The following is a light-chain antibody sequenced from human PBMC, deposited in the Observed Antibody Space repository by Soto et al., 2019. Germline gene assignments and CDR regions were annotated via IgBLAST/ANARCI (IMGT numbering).Light chain of an antibody. CDR1: ANDVGGHNY. CDR3: YSYAGTYTFV. Sequence: QSVLTQPRSVSGSPGQSATISCTGTANDVGGHNYVSWYQQHPGEAPKLLIYDVTERPSGVPDRFSGSKSGNTVSLTISGLQTEDEADYYCYSYAGTYTFVFGTGTKVTVL. V-gene: IGLV2-11*01. J-gene: IGLJ1*01. CDR2: DVT.